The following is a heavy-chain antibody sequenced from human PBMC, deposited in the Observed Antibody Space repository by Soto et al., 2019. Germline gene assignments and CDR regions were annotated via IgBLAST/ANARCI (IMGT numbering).Heavy chain of an antibody. CDR2: ISNSGST. V-gene: IGHV4-31*03. D-gene: IGHD6-19*01. J-gene: IGHJ4*02. CDR3: ARANYGQWLDF. Sequence: QVQLQESGPGLVKPSQTLSLTCTVSGGSINSGRYYWTWIRQHPGKGLEWVGYISNSGSTYYNQSLKRRIPLSSATSNIHFSLKLNSVTAADTAGYYCARANYGQWLDFWGQGTLVTVSS. CDR1: GGSINSGRYY.